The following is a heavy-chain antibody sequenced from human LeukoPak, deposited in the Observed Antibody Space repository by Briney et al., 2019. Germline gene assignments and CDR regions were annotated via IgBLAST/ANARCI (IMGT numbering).Heavy chain of an antibody. CDR3: ARDLSSRDAY. CDR2: IHQNGGTE. Sequence: GGSLRLSCAASGFTVSSYWMSWVRQAPGEGLEWVACIHQNGGTEYYVDSVKGRFAISRDNTKNSLYLQMNSLTIEDTAVYYCARDLSSRDAYWGQGTPVTVSS. J-gene: IGHJ4*02. D-gene: IGHD6-13*01. CDR1: GFTVSSYW. V-gene: IGHV3-7*03.